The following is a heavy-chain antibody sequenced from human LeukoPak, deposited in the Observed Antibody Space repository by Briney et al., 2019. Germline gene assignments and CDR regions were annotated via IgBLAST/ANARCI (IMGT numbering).Heavy chain of an antibody. Sequence: PGGSLRLSCAASGFTFSSYGMHWVRQAPGKGLEWVAVISYDGSNKYYADSVKGRFTISRDNSKNTLYLQMNSLRAEDTAVYYCARSGSYYAFDSWGQGTMVTVSS. J-gene: IGHJ3*02. CDR1: GFTFSSYG. CDR2: ISYDGSNK. D-gene: IGHD1-26*01. V-gene: IGHV3-30*03. CDR3: ARSGSYYAFDS.